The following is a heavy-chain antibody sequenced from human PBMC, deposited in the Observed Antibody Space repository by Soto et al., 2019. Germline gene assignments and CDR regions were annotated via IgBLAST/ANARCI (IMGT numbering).Heavy chain of an antibody. V-gene: IGHV3-33*01. Sequence: QVQLVESGGGVVQPGRSLRLSCAAAGFTFSSYGMHWVRQAPGKGLEWVAVIWYDGSNKYYADSVKGRFTISRDQSKSTLYLQMDTLSADDTAVYDCARSNWGSGAYGFSNDGFDIWGQGTMVTVSS. CDR3: ARSNWGSGAYGFSNDGFDI. J-gene: IGHJ3*02. CDR1: GFTFSSYG. D-gene: IGHD3-16*01. CDR2: IWYDGSNK.